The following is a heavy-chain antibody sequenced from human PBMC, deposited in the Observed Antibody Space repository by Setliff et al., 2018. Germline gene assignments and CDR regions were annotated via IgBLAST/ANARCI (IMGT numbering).Heavy chain of an antibody. CDR1: GYTFTRYT. Sequence: GASVKVSCKASGYTFTRYTLHLVRQAPGQRLEWMGWMNGGSGNTKYSQKFQGRVTITRDTSASTVYMELSSLRYEDTAVYYCANAEVVVAPWGQGTLVTVSS. V-gene: IGHV1-3*01. CDR2: MNGGSGNT. CDR3: ANAEVVVAP. J-gene: IGHJ4*02. D-gene: IGHD2-15*01.